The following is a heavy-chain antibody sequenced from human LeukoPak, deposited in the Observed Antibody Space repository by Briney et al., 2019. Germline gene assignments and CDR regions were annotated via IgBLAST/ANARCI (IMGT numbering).Heavy chain of an antibody. CDR3: ARDQGRSGWYLDYYYGMDV. J-gene: IGHJ6*04. CDR1: GFTVSSNY. Sequence: GGSLRLSCAASGFTVSSNYMRWVRQAPGKGLEGVSVIYSGGNTYYGNSVKGQFTISRDNSKNTLYLQMNSLRAEDTAVYYCARDQGRSGWYLDYYYGMDVWGKGTTVTVSS. CDR2: IYSGGNT. D-gene: IGHD6-19*01. V-gene: IGHV3-53*01.